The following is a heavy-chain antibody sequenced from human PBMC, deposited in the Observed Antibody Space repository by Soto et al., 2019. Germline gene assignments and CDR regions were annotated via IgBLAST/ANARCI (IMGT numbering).Heavy chain of an antibody. Sequence: ASVKVSCKASGYTFTGYYMHWVRQAPGQGLEWMGWINPNSGGTNYAQKFQGWVTMTRDTSISTAYMELSRLRSDDTAVYYCARARSDCTNGVCHNRHYFDYWGQGTLVTVFS. CDR1: GYTFTGYY. V-gene: IGHV1-2*04. J-gene: IGHJ4*02. CDR2: INPNSGGT. D-gene: IGHD2-8*01. CDR3: ARARSDCTNGVCHNRHYFDY.